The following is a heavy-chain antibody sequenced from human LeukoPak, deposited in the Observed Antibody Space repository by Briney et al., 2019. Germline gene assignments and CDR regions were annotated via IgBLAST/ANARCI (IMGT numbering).Heavy chain of an antibody. J-gene: IGHJ4*02. Sequence: PGGSLRLSCAASGFTFSSYWMTWVRQAPGKGLEWVANIKQDGSEKSYVDSVKGRFTISRDNAKNSVYLQMNSLRAEDTAVYYCARPIGNGRDYWGQGTLVTVSS. CDR3: ARPIGNGRDY. CDR2: IKQDGSEK. V-gene: IGHV3-7*01. CDR1: GFTFSSYW. D-gene: IGHD2-8*01.